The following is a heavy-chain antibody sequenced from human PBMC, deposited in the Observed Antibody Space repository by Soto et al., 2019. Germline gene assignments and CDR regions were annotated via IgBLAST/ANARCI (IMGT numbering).Heavy chain of an antibody. Sequence: GSLRLSCAASGFTFDEYSMHWVRQAPGKGLEWVSVIRGDGGSTYYANSVKGRFTISRDNSKNTLYLQMNSLRAEDTAVYYCARDYSSYGPFDYWGQGTLVTVSS. D-gene: IGHD5-18*01. CDR3: ARDYSSYGPFDY. V-gene: IGHV3-43*01. CDR1: GFTFDEYS. J-gene: IGHJ4*02. CDR2: IRGDGGST.